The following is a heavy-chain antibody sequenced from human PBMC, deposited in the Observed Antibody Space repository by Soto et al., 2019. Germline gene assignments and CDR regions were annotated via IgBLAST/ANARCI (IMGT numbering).Heavy chain of an antibody. CDR3: AKVGPESIAARPRALNAFDI. Sequence: GGSLRLSCAASGFTFSSYAMSWVRQAPGKGLEWVSAISGSGGSTYYADSVKGRFTISRDNSKNTLYLQMNSLRAEDTAVYYCAKVGPESIAARPRALNAFDIWGQGTMVTVSS. D-gene: IGHD6-6*01. J-gene: IGHJ3*02. V-gene: IGHV3-23*01. CDR2: ISGSGGST. CDR1: GFTFSSYA.